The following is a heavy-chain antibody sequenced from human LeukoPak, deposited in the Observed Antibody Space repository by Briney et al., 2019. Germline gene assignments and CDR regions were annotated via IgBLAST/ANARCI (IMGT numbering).Heavy chain of an antibody. CDR3: ARDLSGNSYFDY. CDR2: ISYDGSNR. Sequence: PGGSLRLSCAASGFTFSSYPMHWVRQAPGKGLEGVAVISYDGSNRYYIDSVKGRFTISRDNSKNTLYLQMNSLRAEDTPVYYCARDLSGNSYFDYWGQGTLVTVSS. J-gene: IGHJ4*02. CDR1: GFTFSSYP. V-gene: IGHV3-30-3*01. D-gene: IGHD4-23*01.